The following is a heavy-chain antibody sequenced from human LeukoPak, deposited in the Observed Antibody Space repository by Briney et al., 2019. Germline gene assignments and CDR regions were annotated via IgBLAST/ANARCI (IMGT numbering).Heavy chain of an antibody. V-gene: IGHV3-21*01. J-gene: IGHJ3*02. Sequence: TGGSLRLSCAASGFTLSSYSMNWVRQAPGKGLEWVSSISSSSSYIYYADSVKGRFTISRDNAKNSLYLQMNSLRAEDTAVYYCARDLGGGYCSSTSCYWVFDIWGQGTMVTVSS. CDR2: ISSSSSYI. CDR3: ARDLGGGYCSSTSCYWVFDI. D-gene: IGHD2-2*01. CDR1: GFTLSSYS.